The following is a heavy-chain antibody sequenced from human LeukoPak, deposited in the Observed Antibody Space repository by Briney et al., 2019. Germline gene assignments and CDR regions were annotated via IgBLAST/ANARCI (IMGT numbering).Heavy chain of an antibody. CDR2: ISSSSSYI. J-gene: IGHJ6*03. CDR3: ARGTPYYDILTSYYYYYYMDV. V-gene: IGHV3-21*01. D-gene: IGHD3-9*01. CDR1: GFTFSDYY. Sequence: GGSLRLSCAVSGFTFSDYYMNWVRQAPGKGLEWVSSISSSSSYIYYADSVKGRFTISRDNAKNSLYLQMNSLRAEDTAVYYCARGTPYYDILTSYYYYYYMDVWGKGTTVTVSS.